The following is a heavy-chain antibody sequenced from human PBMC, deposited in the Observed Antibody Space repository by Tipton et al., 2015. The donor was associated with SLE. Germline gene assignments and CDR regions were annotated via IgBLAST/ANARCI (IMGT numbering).Heavy chain of an antibody. CDR2: IYYSGST. D-gene: IGHD3-10*01. V-gene: IGHV4-61*05. CDR1: GGSISSSSYY. Sequence: TLSLTCTVSGGSISSSSYYWGWIRQPPGKGLEWIGYIYYSGSTNYNPSLKSRVTISVDTSKNQFSLKLSSVTAADTDVYYCARPITMGGPNAFDSWGQGTMVTVSS. J-gene: IGHJ3*02. CDR3: ARPITMGGPNAFDS.